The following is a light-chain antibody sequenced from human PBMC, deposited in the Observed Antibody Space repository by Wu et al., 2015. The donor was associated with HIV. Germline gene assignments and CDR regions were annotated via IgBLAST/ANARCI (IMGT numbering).Light chain of an antibody. CDR3: QQRSNWPPIT. J-gene: IGKJ5*01. CDR1: QSVSSSY. V-gene: IGKV3D-20*02. Sequence: EIVLTQSPGTLSLSPGERATLSCRASQSVSSSYLAWYQQKPGQAPRLLIYGASRRATGIPDRVSGSGSGTDFTLTISSLEPEDFAVYYCQQRSNWPPITFGQGTRLEIK. CDR2: GAS.